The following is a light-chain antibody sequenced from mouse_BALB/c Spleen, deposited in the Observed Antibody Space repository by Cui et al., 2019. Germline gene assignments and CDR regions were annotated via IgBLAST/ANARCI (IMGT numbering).Light chain of an antibody. V-gene: IGKV10-94*01. CDR2: YTS. J-gene: IGKJ4*01. CDR1: QGISNY. Sequence: DIPLTQTPSSLSASLGDRVTISCSASQGISNYLNGYQQKPDGTVKLLIYYTSSLHSGGPSRFSGSGSGTDYSLTSSNLEPEEIATYYCQQYSKLPPTFGSGTKLEIK. CDR3: QQYSKLPPT.